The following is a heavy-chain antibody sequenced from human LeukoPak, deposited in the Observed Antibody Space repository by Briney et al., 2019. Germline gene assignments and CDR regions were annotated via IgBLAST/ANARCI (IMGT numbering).Heavy chain of an antibody. V-gene: IGHV3-48*04. Sequence: GGSLRLSCAASGFTFSSYSMNWVRQAPGKGLEWVSYISSSSSTIYYADSVKGRFTISRDNAKNSLYLQMNSLRAEDTAVYYCARYITMVRGVIITSDYYYGMDVWGQGTTVTVSS. CDR3: ARYITMVRGVIITSDYYYGMDV. D-gene: IGHD3-10*01. CDR1: GFTFSSYS. CDR2: ISSSSSTI. J-gene: IGHJ6*02.